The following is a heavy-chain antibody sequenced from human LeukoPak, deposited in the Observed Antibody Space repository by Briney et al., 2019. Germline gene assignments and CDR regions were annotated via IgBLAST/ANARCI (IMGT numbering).Heavy chain of an antibody. Sequence: PGGSLRLSCAASGFTFNSYSMNWVRQAPGEGLEWVSSISSSSSYIYYADSVKGRFTISRDNAKNSLYLQMNSLRAEDTAVYYCARVGNGITGINDAFDIWGQGTMVTVSS. CDR3: ARVGNGITGINDAFDI. J-gene: IGHJ3*02. CDR1: GFTFNSYS. V-gene: IGHV3-21*01. CDR2: ISSSSSYI. D-gene: IGHD1-20*01.